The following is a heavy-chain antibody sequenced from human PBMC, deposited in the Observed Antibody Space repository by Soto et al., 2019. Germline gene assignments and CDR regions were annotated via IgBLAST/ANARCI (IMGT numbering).Heavy chain of an antibody. D-gene: IGHD6-6*01. CDR3: AREQGSPSRFGMDA. CDR2: IYYSGST. Sequence: QVQLQESGPGLVKPSETLSLTCTVSGASVTSGSYYWSWIRQPPGNGLEWIGYIYYSGSTEYNASLKSRVTISVDTSKNQFSLKLTSVTTADTAVYYCAREQGSPSRFGMDAWGRGTTVTVSS. V-gene: IGHV4-61*01. CDR1: GASVTSGSYY. J-gene: IGHJ6*02.